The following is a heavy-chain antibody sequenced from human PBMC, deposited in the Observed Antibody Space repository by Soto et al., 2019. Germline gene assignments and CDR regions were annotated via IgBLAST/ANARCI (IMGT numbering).Heavy chain of an antibody. V-gene: IGHV4-39*01. CDR3: ARLVVVSPVANA. CDR1: GGSMNTNNYY. CDR2: VFYNGTT. D-gene: IGHD2-15*01. J-gene: IGHJ5*02. Sequence: SETLSLTCTVSGGSMNTNNYYWGWVRQPPGKGLEWIGSVFYNGTTYYSPSLKSRVTISLAPSRTQFSLKLESVTAADTAVYFCARLVVVSPVANAWGQGTLVTVSS.